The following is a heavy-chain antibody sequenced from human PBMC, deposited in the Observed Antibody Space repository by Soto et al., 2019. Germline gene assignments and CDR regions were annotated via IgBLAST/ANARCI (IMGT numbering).Heavy chain of an antibody. CDR3: ARRLSIWFGELDYYYMDV. Sequence: SETLSLTCIVSGGSISSSTYYWGWIRQPPGKGLEYIAIIYYSGNTYYNPSLKSRVTISVDTSKNQFSLKLSSVTAADTAVYYCARRLSIWFGELDYYYMDVWGKGTTVTVSS. J-gene: IGHJ6*03. D-gene: IGHD3-10*01. CDR2: IYYSGNT. CDR1: GGSISSSTYY. V-gene: IGHV4-39*07.